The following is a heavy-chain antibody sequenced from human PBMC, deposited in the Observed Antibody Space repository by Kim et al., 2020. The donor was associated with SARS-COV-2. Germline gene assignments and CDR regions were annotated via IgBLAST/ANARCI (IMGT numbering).Heavy chain of an antibody. CDR2: IYYSGST. J-gene: IGHJ5*01. CDR3: ARLGRANCGGDCYLNWFDP. CDR1: SGSISSSSYF. V-gene: IGHV4-39*01. D-gene: IGHD2-21*02. Sequence: SETLSLTCTVSSGSISSSSYFWGWIRQPPGKGLEWIGAIYYSGSTYYNPSLKSRVTISVDTSKKQFSLKLSSVTAADTAVYYCARLGRANCGGDCYLNWFDPWGQETLVTVSS.